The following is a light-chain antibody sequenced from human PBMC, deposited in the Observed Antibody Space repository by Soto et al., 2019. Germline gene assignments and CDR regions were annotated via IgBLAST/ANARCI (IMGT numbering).Light chain of an antibody. Sequence: QSVVTQPASVSGSPGQSITISCTGTSSDVGTYTLVSWYQQHPGKAPKLVIYEVNKRPAGVSKRFSGSKSGDTASLTISGLQAEDEADSYCSSYSSSGTIFVLGNGTKVT. V-gene: IGLV2-14*02. CDR3: SSYSSSGTIFV. CDR1: SSDVGTYTL. J-gene: IGLJ1*01. CDR2: EVN.